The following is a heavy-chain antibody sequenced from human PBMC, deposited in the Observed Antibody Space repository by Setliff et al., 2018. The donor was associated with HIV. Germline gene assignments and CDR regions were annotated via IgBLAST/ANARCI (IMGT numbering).Heavy chain of an antibody. CDR1: GYTFTGYY. V-gene: IGHV1-2*06. J-gene: IGHJ6*03. CDR2: INPNSGGT. Sequence: ASVKVSCKASGYTFTGYYMHWVRQAPGQGLEWMGRINPNSGGTNYAQKFQGRVTMTGDTSISTAYMELSRLRSDDTAVYYCARSTPSSGWYLSYYYYYMDVWGKGTTVTVSS. D-gene: IGHD6-19*01. CDR3: ARSTPSSGWYLSYYYYYMDV.